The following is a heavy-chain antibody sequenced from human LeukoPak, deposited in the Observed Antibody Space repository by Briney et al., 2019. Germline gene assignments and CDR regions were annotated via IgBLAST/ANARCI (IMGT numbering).Heavy chain of an antibody. V-gene: IGHV3-21*01. CDR3: ARVSRVALDYYDSSGYAFDY. D-gene: IGHD3-22*01. CDR2: ISSSSSYI. J-gene: IGHJ4*02. Sequence: GGSLRLSCAASGFTFSSYSMNWVRQAPGKGLEGVSSISSSSSYIHYAESVKGRFTISRDNAKNSLYLQMNSLRAEDTAVYYCARVSRVALDYYDSSGYAFDYWGQGTLVTVSS. CDR1: GFTFSSYS.